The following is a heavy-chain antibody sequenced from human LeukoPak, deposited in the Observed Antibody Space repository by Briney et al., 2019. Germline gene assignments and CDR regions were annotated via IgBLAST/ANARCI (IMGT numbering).Heavy chain of an antibody. Sequence: GGSLRLSCAASGFTFSTYNMTWVRQAPGKGLEWVSLIFGGGSTSYADSLKGRFTISRDSSKNTLYLQMNSLRAEDTAVYYCATDYCGGDCFPYLYGMDVWGQGTPVTVSS. CDR2: IFGGGST. D-gene: IGHD2-21*02. CDR3: ATDYCGGDCFPYLYGMDV. V-gene: IGHV3-66*01. J-gene: IGHJ6*02. CDR1: GFTFSTYN.